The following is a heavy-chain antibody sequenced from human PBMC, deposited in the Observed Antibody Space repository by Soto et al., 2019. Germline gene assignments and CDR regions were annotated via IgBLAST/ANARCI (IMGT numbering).Heavy chain of an antibody. CDR2: VYYSGST. J-gene: IGHJ5*02. D-gene: IGHD2-15*01. CDR1: GASIRRRGYY. CDR3: ASSGGPEGDWFDP. Sequence: QVLLQEPGPGLVKPSQTLSLTCTVSGASIRRRGYYWSWIRQHPGGGLEWIGFVYYSGSTDSNPSLRGRVTISADTSKNEFTLRLFSVTAADTAMYYCASSGGPEGDWFDPWGQGTLVTVSS. V-gene: IGHV4-31*03.